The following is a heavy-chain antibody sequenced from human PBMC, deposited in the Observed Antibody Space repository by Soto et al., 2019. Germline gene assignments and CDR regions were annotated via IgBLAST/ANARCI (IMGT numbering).Heavy chain of an antibody. V-gene: IGHV4-34*01. D-gene: IGHD2-2*02. Sequence: PSETLSLTCAVYGGSFSGYYWSWIRQPPGKGLEWIGEINHSGSTNYNPSLKSRVTISVDTSKNQFSLKLSSVTAADTAVYYCARGVGAILSHFDYWGQGTLVTVSS. CDR2: INHSGST. CDR3: ARGVGAILSHFDY. J-gene: IGHJ4*02. CDR1: GGSFSGYY.